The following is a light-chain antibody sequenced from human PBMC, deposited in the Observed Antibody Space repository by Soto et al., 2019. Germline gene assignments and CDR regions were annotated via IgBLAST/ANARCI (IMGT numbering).Light chain of an antibody. CDR2: AAS. CDR3: QQLQSYPLT. CDR1: QGISSY. V-gene: IGKV1-9*01. J-gene: IGKJ4*01. Sequence: DIQLTQSPSFLSASVGDRVTITSRASQGISSYLAWYQQKPGKAPKLLSYAASTLQSGVPSSFRGSGSGTEFTLTISSLKPEDFETYYCQQLQSYPLTFGGGTKVDIK.